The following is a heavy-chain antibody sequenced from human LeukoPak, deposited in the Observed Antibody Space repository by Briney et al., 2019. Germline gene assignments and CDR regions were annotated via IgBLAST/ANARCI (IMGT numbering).Heavy chain of an antibody. Sequence: SETLSLTCTVSGGSISSSSYYWGWIRQPPGKGLEWIGSIYYSGSTYYNPSLKSRVTISVDTSRNQFSLKLSSVTAADTAVYYCARDREGYYGSGSPDATYNWFDPWGQGTLVTVSS. J-gene: IGHJ5*02. CDR2: IYYSGST. D-gene: IGHD3-10*01. CDR3: ARDREGYYGSGSPDATYNWFDP. CDR1: GGSISSSSYY. V-gene: IGHV4-39*07.